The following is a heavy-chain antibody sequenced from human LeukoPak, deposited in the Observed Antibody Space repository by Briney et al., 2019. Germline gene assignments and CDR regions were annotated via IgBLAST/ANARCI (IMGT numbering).Heavy chain of an antibody. J-gene: IGHJ5*02. CDR2: IYSGGST. CDR3: AKGKWDLPQDNWFDP. Sequence: GGSLRLSCAASGFTVSSNYMSWVRQAPGKGLEWVSVIYSGGSTYYADSVKGRFTISRDNSKNTLYLQMNSLRAEDTAVYYCAKGKWDLPQDNWFDPWGQGTLVTVSS. CDR1: GFTVSSNY. V-gene: IGHV3-53*01. D-gene: IGHD1-26*01.